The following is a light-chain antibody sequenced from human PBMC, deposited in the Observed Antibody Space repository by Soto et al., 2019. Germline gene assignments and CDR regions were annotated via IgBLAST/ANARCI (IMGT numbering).Light chain of an antibody. CDR3: SAYTVSRTYV. CDR1: SSDVGAYNF. J-gene: IGLJ1*01. Sequence: QSPLTQPACVSVSPGQSITISCTGTSSDVGAYNFVSWHQQHPGKAPKLMIYNVYDRPSGISYRFSGSKSGNTASLTISGLQGEDEADYYCSAYTVSRTYVFGTGTKVTVL. V-gene: IGLV2-14*03. CDR2: NVY.